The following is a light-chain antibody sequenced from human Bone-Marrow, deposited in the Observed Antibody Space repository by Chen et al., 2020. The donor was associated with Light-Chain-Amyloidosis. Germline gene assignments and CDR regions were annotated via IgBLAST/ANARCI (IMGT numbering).Light chain of an antibody. Sequence: SYVLTQPPSASVAPGETAILSCGGNNIGSTSAYWYQQKPGQAPLLVVYDASDRPSGIPERFSGSNSGDTATLSITRVEAGDEADYYCQVWHTSADHVVFGGGTKLTVL. CDR3: QVWHTSADHVV. CDR2: DAS. J-gene: IGLJ2*01. CDR1: NIGSTS. V-gene: IGLV3-21*02.